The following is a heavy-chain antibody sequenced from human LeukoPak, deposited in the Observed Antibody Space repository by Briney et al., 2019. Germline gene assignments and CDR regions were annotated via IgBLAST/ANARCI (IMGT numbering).Heavy chain of an antibody. V-gene: IGHV1-18*01. CDR2: ISAYNGNT. CDR3: ARGAPLGF. J-gene: IGHJ4*02. Sequence: ASVKVSCKASGYTFSSYGISWVRQAPGQGLEWMGWISAYNGNTNYVQKLQDRVTVTADTSSTTVYMELRSLTSDDTAVYYCARGAPLGFWGQGTLDTVSS. D-gene: IGHD3-16*01. CDR1: GYTFSSYG.